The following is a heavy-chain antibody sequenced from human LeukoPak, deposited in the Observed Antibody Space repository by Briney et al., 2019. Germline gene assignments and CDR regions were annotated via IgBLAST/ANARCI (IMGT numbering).Heavy chain of an antibody. CDR2: ISGSGGST. CDR1: GSTFSSYA. D-gene: IGHD4-17*01. J-gene: IGHJ3*02. Sequence: GGSLRLSCAASGSTFSSYAMSWVRRAPGKGLEWVSAISGSGGSTYFADSVKGRFTISRDNAKNSLYLQMNSLRAEDTAVYYCARMPTVTRAFDIWGQGTMVTVSS. CDR3: ARMPTVTRAFDI. V-gene: IGHV3-23*01.